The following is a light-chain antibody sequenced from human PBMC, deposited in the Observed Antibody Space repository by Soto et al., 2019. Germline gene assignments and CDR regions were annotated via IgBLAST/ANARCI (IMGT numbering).Light chain of an antibody. CDR3: QVYHRSNDDLGV. J-gene: IGLJ3*02. CDR2: NDN. Sequence: SYELTQPPSVSVAPGQTASITCGGTNIGGKAVHWYQQRPGQAPVLVVYNDNDRPSGIPERFSGSNSGNTATLTITRVEAGDEADYYCQVYHRSNDDLGVFGGGTKLTVL. V-gene: IGLV3-21*02. CDR1: NIGGKA.